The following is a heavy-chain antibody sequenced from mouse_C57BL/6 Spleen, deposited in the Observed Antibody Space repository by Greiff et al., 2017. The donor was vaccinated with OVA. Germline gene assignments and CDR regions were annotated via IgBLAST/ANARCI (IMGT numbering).Heavy chain of an antibody. V-gene: IGHV5-9*01. D-gene: IGHD1-1*01. CDR3: ARQDYYGSSFFDY. CDR2: ISGGGGNT. J-gene: IGHJ2*01. Sequence: EVQRVESGGGLVKPGGSLKLSCAASGFTFSSYTMSWVRQTPEKRLEWVATISGGGGNTYYPDSVKGRFTISRDNAKNTLYLQMSSLRSEDTALYYGARQDYYGSSFFDYWGQGTTLTVSS. CDR1: GFTFSSYT.